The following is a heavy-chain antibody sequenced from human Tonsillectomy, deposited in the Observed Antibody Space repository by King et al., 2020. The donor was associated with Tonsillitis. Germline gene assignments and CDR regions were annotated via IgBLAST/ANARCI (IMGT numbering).Heavy chain of an antibody. V-gene: IGHV4-34*01. D-gene: IGHD2-2*01. Sequence: VQLQQWGAGLLKPSETLSLTCAVYGGSFSGYYWSWIRQPPGKGLEWIGEINHSGSTNYNPSLKSRVTISVDTSKNQFSLKLSSVTAADTAVYYCARVKTRAGARFDPWGEGTLVTVSS. J-gene: IGHJ5*02. CDR1: GGSFSGYY. CDR3: ARVKTRAGARFDP. CDR2: INHSGST.